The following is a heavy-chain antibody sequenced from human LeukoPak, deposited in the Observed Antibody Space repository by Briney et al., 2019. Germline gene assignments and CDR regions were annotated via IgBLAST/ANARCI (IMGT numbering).Heavy chain of an antibody. Sequence: SETLSLTCTVSGGSISSSSYYWGWIRQPPGKGLEWIGSIYYSGSTYYNPSLKSRVTISVDTSKNQFSLKLSSVTAADTAVYYCARLGTTGTNWYFDLWGRGTLVTVSS. V-gene: IGHV4-39*01. J-gene: IGHJ2*01. CDR2: IYYSGST. D-gene: IGHD1-1*01. CDR3: ARLGTTGTNWYFDL. CDR1: GGSISSSSYY.